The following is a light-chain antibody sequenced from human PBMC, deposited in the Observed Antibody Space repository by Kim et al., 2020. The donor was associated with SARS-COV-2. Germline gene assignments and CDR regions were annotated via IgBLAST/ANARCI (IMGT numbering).Light chain of an antibody. Sequence: QSVLTQPPSVSGAPGQWITISCTGSSTNIGGGYDVHWYQQLPGTAPKLIIYGNTNRPSGVPDRFSGSKSGTTASLAIPGLQAEDESDYYCQSYTRGLSRRFFGRGTQLT. CDR2: GNT. J-gene: IGLJ2*01. CDR1: STNIGGGYD. CDR3: QSYTRGLSRRF. V-gene: IGLV1-40*01.